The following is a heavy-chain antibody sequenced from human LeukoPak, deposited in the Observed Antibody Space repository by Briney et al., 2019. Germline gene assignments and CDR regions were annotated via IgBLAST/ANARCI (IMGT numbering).Heavy chain of an antibody. CDR3: ATSVVVVAALDY. D-gene: IGHD2-15*01. V-gene: IGHV1-46*01. Sequence: ASVKVSCKASGYTFTNYYMHWVRQAPGQGLEWMGIINPSGGSTSYAQKFQGRVTMTRDTSTRTVYMELSSLRSEDTAVYYCATSVVVVAALDYWGQGTLVTVSS. J-gene: IGHJ4*02. CDR2: INPSGGST. CDR1: GYTFTNYY.